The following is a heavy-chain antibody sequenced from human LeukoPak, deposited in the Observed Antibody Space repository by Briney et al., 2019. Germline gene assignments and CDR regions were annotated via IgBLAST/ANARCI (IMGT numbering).Heavy chain of an antibody. CDR3: AKEREGLYYDFWSGYCFDY. CDR1: GFTFSSYV. J-gene: IGHJ4*02. CDR2: ISYDGSNK. V-gene: IGHV3-30*18. D-gene: IGHD3-3*01. Sequence: HPGRSLRLSCAAYGFTFSSYVMHWVRQAPGKGLEWVAVISYDGSNKYYADSVKGRFTISRDNSKNTLYLQMNSLRAEDTAVYYCAKEREGLYYDFWSGYCFDYWGQGTLVTVSS.